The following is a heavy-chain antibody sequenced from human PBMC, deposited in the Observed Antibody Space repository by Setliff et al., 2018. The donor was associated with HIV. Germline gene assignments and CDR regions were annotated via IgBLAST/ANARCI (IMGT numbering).Heavy chain of an antibody. Sequence: SETLSLTCTVSGDSISGGGYFWSWVRQHPGKGLEWIGYIYYTGNTYYSPSLKSRITISIDTSKNQFSLNLNSVTAADTAVYYCARVPRITTLRNAFDIWGQGTMVTVS. CDR1: GDSISGGGYF. V-gene: IGHV4-31*03. D-gene: IGHD3-10*01. CDR3: ARVPRITTLRNAFDI. J-gene: IGHJ3*02. CDR2: IYYTGNT.